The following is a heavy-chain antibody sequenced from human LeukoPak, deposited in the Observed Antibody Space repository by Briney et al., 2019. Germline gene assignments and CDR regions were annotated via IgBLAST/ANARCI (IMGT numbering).Heavy chain of an antibody. J-gene: IGHJ4*02. CDR3: AKIAAAGTDY. Sequence: GRSLRLSCAASGFTFSSYGMHWVRQAPGKGLEWVAVISYDGSNKYHADSVKGRFTISRDNSKNTLYLQMNSLRAEDTAVYYCAKIAAAGTDYWGQGTLVTVSS. V-gene: IGHV3-30*18. CDR2: ISYDGSNK. D-gene: IGHD6-13*01. CDR1: GFTFSSYG.